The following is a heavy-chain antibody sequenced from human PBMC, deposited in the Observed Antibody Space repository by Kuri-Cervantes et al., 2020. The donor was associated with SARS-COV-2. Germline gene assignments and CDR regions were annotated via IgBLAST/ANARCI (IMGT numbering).Heavy chain of an antibody. Sequence: LRLSCTVSGGSISSGDYYWTWIRQPPGKGLEWIGYIYYSGSTYYNPSLKSRVTISVDTSKNQFSLKLSSVTAADTAVYYCAGRNYYYCYGMDVWGQGTTVTVSS. CDR1: GGSISSGDYY. J-gene: IGHJ6*02. CDR2: IYYSGST. V-gene: IGHV4-30-4*01. CDR3: AGRNYYYCYGMDV.